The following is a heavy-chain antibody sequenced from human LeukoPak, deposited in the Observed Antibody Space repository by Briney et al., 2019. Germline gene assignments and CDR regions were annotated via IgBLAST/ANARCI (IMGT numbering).Heavy chain of an antibody. Sequence: GGSLRLSCAASGFTVGNNYVTWVRQPPGKGLEWVSVIYTDGSTYYADSVKGRFIISRDSSKNTLYLQMNSLRAEDTAVYYCTDAVAGWGQGTLVTVSS. CDR2: IYTDGST. D-gene: IGHD4-23*01. V-gene: IGHV3-53*05. J-gene: IGHJ4*02. CDR3: TDAVAG. CDR1: GFTVGNNY.